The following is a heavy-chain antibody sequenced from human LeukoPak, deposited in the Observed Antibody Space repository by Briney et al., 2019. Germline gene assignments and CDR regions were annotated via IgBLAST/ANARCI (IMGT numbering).Heavy chain of an antibody. CDR1: GYTFTGYY. Sequence: ASVKVSCKASGYTFTGYYMHWVRQAPGQGLEWMGWINPNSGGTNYAQKFQGWVTMTRDTSISTAYMELSRLRSDDTAVYYCARGRYFDWLAYGMDVRGKGTTVAVSS. CDR3: ARGRYFDWLAYGMDV. V-gene: IGHV1-2*04. CDR2: INPNSGGT. D-gene: IGHD3-9*01. J-gene: IGHJ6*04.